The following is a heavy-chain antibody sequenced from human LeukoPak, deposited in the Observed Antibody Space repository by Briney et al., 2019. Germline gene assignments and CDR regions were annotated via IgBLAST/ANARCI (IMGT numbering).Heavy chain of an antibody. J-gene: IGHJ4*02. V-gene: IGHV3-7*01. CDR3: ARVGIAYYYDSSGYYTDF. Sequence: PGGSPRLSCAASGFTFSSYSMNWVRQAPGKGLEWVANIKQDGSEKYYVDSVKGRFTISRDNAKNSLYLQMNSLRAEDTAVYYCARVGIAYYYDSSGYYTDFWGQGTLVTVSS. CDR1: GFTFSSYS. CDR2: IKQDGSEK. D-gene: IGHD3-22*01.